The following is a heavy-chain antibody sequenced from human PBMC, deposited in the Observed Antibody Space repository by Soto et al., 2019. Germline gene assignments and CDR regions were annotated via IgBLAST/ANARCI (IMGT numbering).Heavy chain of an antibody. CDR2: ISSSGSTT. J-gene: IGHJ6*02. CDR3: ARVLGV. CDR1: GFTFSTYS. V-gene: IGHV3-48*02. Sequence: LRLSCAASGFTFSTYSMNWVRQAPGKGLEWVSYISSSGSTTYYADSVKGRFTISRDNAKNSLYLQMSSLRDEDTAVYYCARVLGVWGQGTTVTVSS.